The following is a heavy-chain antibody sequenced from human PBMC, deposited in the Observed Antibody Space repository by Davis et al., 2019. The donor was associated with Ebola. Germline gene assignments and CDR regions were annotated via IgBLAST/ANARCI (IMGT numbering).Heavy chain of an antibody. J-gene: IGHJ5*02. V-gene: IGHV4-39*01. CDR1: GGSISSSSYY. CDR3: ARLWFRESNWFDP. D-gene: IGHD3-10*01. Sequence: MPSETLSPTCTVSGGSISSSSYYWGWIRQPPGKGLEWLGSIYYSGSTYYNPSLKSRVTISVDTSKNQFSLKLSSVTAADTAVYYCARLWFRESNWFDPWGQGTLVTVSS. CDR2: IYYSGST.